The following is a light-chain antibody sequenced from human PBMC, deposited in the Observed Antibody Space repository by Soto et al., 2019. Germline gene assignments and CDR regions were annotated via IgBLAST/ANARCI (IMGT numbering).Light chain of an antibody. CDR2: RGS. Sequence: DIVMTQSPLSLPVTPGEPASISCRSSQSLLHHNGNNYLDWFLQKPGQSPRLLIYRGSNRASGGPDRFSGSGSGTEFTLKISRVEAEDVGVYYCMRGRQSTFGQGTRLEIK. J-gene: IGKJ5*01. CDR1: QSLLHHNGNNY. V-gene: IGKV2-28*01. CDR3: MRGRQST.